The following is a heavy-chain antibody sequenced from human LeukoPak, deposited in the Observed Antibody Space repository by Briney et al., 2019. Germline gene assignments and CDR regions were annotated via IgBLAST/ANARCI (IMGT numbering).Heavy chain of an antibody. CDR3: AKDIRYYYDSSGSGEDFDY. CDR2: ISYDGSNK. D-gene: IGHD3-22*01. J-gene: IGHJ4*02. CDR1: GFTFSSYG. Sequence: GRSLRLSCAASGFTFSSYGMHWVRQAPGKGLEWVAVISYDGSNKYYADSVKGRFTISRDNSKNTLYLQMNSLRAEDMAVYYCAKDIRYYYDSSGSGEDFDYWGQGTLVTVSS. V-gene: IGHV3-30*18.